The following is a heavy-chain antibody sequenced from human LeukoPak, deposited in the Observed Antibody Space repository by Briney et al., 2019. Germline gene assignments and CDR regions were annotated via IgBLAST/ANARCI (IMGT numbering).Heavy chain of an antibody. CDR2: IKGKTDGGTT. CDR3: TTLADSSGYYTPEYFQH. J-gene: IGHJ1*01. D-gene: IGHD3-22*01. CDR1: GFTFSNAW. Sequence: GGSLRLSCAASGFTFSNAWMSWVRQAPGKGLEWVGRIKGKTDGGTTDYAAPVKGRFTISRDDSKNTLYLQMNSLKTEDTAVYYCTTLADSSGYYTPEYFQHWGQGTLVTVSS. V-gene: IGHV3-15*01.